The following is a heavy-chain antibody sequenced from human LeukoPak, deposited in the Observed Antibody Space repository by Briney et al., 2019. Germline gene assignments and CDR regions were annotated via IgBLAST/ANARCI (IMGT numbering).Heavy chain of an antibody. CDR2: IYYSGST. Sequence: GSLRLSCAAAGFTVSSNYMSLVRQAPGKGLEWIGYIYYSGSTNYNPSLKSRVTISVDTSKNQFSLKLSSVTAAGTAVYYCATSSGYQDAFDIWGQGTMVTVSS. J-gene: IGHJ3*02. V-gene: IGHV4-59*02. CDR1: GFTVSSNY. D-gene: IGHD3-22*01. CDR3: ATSSGYQDAFDI.